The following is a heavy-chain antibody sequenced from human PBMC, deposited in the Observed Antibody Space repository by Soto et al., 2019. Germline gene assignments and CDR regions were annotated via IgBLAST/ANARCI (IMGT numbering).Heavy chain of an antibody. Sequence: QVQLQESGPGLVKPSQTLSLTCTVSGGSISSGGYYWSWIRQHPGKGLEWIGYIYYSGSTYYNPSLMSRVTISVDTSKNQCSLKLSAVTAADTAVYDCARAGGGGYDHRWFDPWGQGTLVTVSS. CDR1: GGSISSGGYY. CDR3: ARAGGGGYDHRWFDP. D-gene: IGHD5-12*01. V-gene: IGHV4-31*03. J-gene: IGHJ5*02. CDR2: IYYSGST.